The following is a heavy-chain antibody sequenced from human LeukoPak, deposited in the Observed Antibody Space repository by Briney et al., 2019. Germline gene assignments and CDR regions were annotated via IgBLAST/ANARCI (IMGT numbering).Heavy chain of an antibody. V-gene: IGHV3-21*01. Sequence: GGSLRLSCAASGFTFSSYSMYWVRQAPEKGLEWVSYISSSSSYIYYADSVKGRFTISRDNSKNTLYLQMNSLRAEDTAVYYCALGSYYYDSSGYYPDYWGQGTLVTASS. J-gene: IGHJ4*02. CDR3: ALGSYYYDSSGYYPDY. CDR2: ISSSSSYI. D-gene: IGHD3-22*01. CDR1: GFTFSSYS.